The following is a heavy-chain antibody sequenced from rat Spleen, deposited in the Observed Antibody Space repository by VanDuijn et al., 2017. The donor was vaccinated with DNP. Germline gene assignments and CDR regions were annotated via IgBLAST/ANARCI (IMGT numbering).Heavy chain of an antibody. J-gene: IGHJ2*01. D-gene: IGHD1-10*01. Sequence: QVQLKESGPGLVQPSRTLSLTCTVSGFSLTSYGVSWVRQPPGKGLEWIAAIWTGGSTDYNSALKSRLSISRDTSQSQVFLQMSGLQPEDAGTYYCARRNNGFDYWGQGVMVTVSS. CDR3: ARRNNGFDY. CDR1: GFSLTSYG. CDR2: IWTGGST. V-gene: IGHV2-16*01.